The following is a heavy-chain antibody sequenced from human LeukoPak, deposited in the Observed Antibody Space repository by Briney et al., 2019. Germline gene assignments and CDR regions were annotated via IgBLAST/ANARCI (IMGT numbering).Heavy chain of an antibody. J-gene: IGHJ4*02. Sequence: GGSLRLSCAASGFTFSNYDMHWVRQAPGKGLEWVAFISYDGTNKYYADSVKGRFTFSRDNSKYTLYLQMNSLRAEDTAVYYCARDPTVPAATYYFDYWGQGTLVTVSS. D-gene: IGHD2-2*01. CDR3: ARDPTVPAATYYFDY. CDR2: ISYDGTNK. CDR1: GFTFSNYD. V-gene: IGHV3-30*03.